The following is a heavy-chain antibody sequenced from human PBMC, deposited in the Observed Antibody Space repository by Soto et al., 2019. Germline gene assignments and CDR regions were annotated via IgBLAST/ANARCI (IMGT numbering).Heavy chain of an antibody. V-gene: IGHV3-33*01. D-gene: IGHD1-26*01. CDR2: IWYDGSNK. J-gene: IGHJ4*02. Sequence: QVQLVESGGGVVQPGRSLRLSCAASGFTFSSYGMHWVHQAPGKGLEWVAVIWYDGSNKYYADSVKGRFTISRDNSKNTLYLQMNSLRAEDTAVYYCARGEPIGYEYYFDYWGQGTLVTVSS. CDR3: ARGEPIGYEYYFDY. CDR1: GFTFSSYG.